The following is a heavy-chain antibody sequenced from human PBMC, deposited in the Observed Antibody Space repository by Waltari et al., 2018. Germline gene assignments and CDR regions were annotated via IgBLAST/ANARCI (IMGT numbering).Heavy chain of an antibody. CDR3: ARGGYRSGSDY. D-gene: IGHD6-13*01. Sequence: QVQLVQSGAEVKKPGASVKVSCKASGYTFTSYAMHWVRQAPGQRLEWMGWINAGNGNTKYSQKFQGRVTITRDTSASTAYMELSSLISEDTAVYYCARGGYRSGSDYWGQGTLVTVSS. CDR2: INAGNGNT. CDR1: GYTFTSYA. J-gene: IGHJ4*02. V-gene: IGHV1-3*01.